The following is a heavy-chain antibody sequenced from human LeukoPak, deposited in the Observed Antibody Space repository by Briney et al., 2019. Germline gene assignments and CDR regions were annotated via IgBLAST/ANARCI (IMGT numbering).Heavy chain of an antibody. D-gene: IGHD2-2*01. Sequence: GGSLRLSCAASGFTFSSYEMNWVRQAPGKGLEWVSDISSSGRIIYYADSVKGRFTISRDNTKNSLYLQMNSLRAEDTAVYYCARVSRYANDYWGQGTLVTVSS. CDR3: ARVSRYANDY. V-gene: IGHV3-48*03. J-gene: IGHJ4*02. CDR2: ISSSGRII. CDR1: GFTFSSYE.